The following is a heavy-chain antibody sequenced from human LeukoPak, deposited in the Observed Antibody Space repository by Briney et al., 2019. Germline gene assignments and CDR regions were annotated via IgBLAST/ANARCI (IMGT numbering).Heavy chain of an antibody. CDR2: ISSSSSYI. Sequence: GGSLRLSCAASGFTFSSYAMNWVRQAPGKGLEWVSSISSSSSYIYYADSVKGRFTISRDNAKNSLYLQMNSLRAEDTAVYYCARGGYFDWLYGMDVWGQGTTVTVSS. D-gene: IGHD3-9*01. CDR1: GFTFSSYA. V-gene: IGHV3-21*01. CDR3: ARGGYFDWLYGMDV. J-gene: IGHJ6*02.